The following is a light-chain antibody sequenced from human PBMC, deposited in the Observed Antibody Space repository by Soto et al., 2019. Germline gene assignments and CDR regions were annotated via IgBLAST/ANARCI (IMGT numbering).Light chain of an antibody. V-gene: IGLV2-8*01. CDR3: MCYAGGNNWV. CDR2: DVT. Sequence: QSALTQPPSASGSPGRSVTISCPGTRSDVGTHGYVSWYQQHAGKAPKLMIYDVTKRPSGVPDRFSGSKSANTASLTVSGLQAEDEADYYCMCYAGGNNWVFGGGTKLTVL. J-gene: IGLJ3*02. CDR1: RSDVGTHGY.